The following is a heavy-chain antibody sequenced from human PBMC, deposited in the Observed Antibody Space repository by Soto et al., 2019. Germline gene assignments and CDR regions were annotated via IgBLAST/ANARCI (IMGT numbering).Heavy chain of an antibody. CDR3: ARDLVYDFWSGYSAHFDY. Sequence: ASVKVSCKASGYSFTSYGISWVRQAPGQGLEWMGWISAYNGNTNYAQKLQGRDTMTKDTSTSTAYMELRSLRSDDRAAYYCARDLVYDFWSGYSAHFDYWCQGPLVTVSS. D-gene: IGHD3-3*01. V-gene: IGHV1-18*01. J-gene: IGHJ4*02. CDR1: GYSFTSYG. CDR2: ISAYNGNT.